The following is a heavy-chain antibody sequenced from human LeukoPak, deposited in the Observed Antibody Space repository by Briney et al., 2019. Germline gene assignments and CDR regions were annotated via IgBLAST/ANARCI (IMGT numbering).Heavy chain of an antibody. J-gene: IGHJ4*02. CDR1: RFTFTRHA. Sequence: GGSLRLSCAASRFTFTRHAMSWVRQAPGKGLEWVSTTGLESVHTLCADSVQGRFTVSRDNSRSTLDLQMDNLTVDDTAIYYCVRGDDIGKHPTRAYYFDIWGQGTLVSVSS. D-gene: IGHD3-10*01. V-gene: IGHV3-23*01. CDR2: TGLESVHT. CDR3: VRGDDIGKHPTRAYYFDI.